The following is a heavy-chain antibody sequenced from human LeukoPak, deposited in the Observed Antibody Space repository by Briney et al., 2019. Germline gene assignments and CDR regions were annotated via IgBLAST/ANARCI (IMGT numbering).Heavy chain of an antibody. CDR1: GFTFTSSA. V-gene: IGHV1-18*01. J-gene: IGHJ4*02. CDR3: ASLAVAAAGTPPFDY. Sequence: GASVKVSCKASGFTFTSSAMQWVRQAPGQGLEWMGWISAYNGNTNYAQKLQGRVTMTTDTSTSTAYMELRSLRSDDTAVYYCASLAVAAAGTPPFDYWGQGTLVTVSS. CDR2: ISAYNGNT. D-gene: IGHD6-13*01.